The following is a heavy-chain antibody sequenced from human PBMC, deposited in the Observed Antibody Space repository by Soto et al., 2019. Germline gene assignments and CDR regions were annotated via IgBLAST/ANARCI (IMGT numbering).Heavy chain of an antibody. CDR1: GFTFSSYS. D-gene: IGHD5-12*01. J-gene: IGHJ5*02. CDR2: ISSSSSTI. Sequence: EVQLVESGGGLVQPGGSLRLSCAASGFTFSSYSMNWVRQAPGKGLEWVSYISSSSSTIYYADSVKGRFTISRDNAKNSLYLQMNSLRAEDTAVYYGARDPRGYSGYDVNWFDPWGQGTLVTVSS. CDR3: ARDPRGYSGYDVNWFDP. V-gene: IGHV3-48*01.